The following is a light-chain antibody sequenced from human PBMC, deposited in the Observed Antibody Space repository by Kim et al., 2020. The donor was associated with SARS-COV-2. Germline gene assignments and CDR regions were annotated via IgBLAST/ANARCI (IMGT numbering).Light chain of an antibody. CDR2: GKN. Sequence: LGQTVRITCQGDSLRSYYASWYQQKPGQAPVLVIYGKNNRPSGIPDRFSGSSSGNTASLTITGAQAEDEADDYCNSRDSSGNPRWVFGGGTKLTVL. J-gene: IGLJ3*02. CDR3: NSRDSSGNPRWV. V-gene: IGLV3-19*01. CDR1: SLRSYY.